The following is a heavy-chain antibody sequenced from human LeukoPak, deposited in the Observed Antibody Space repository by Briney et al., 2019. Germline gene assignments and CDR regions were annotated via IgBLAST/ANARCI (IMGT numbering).Heavy chain of an antibody. V-gene: IGHV4-59*01. J-gene: IGHJ3*02. CDR1: GGSISSYY. D-gene: IGHD2-15*01. Sequence: TLSLTCTVSGGSISSYYWSWIRQPPGKGLEWIGYIYHSGSTNYNPSLKSRVTISVDTSKNQFSLKLSSVTAADTAVYYCARGGADAFDIWGQGTMVTVSS. CDR2: IYHSGST. CDR3: ARGGADAFDI.